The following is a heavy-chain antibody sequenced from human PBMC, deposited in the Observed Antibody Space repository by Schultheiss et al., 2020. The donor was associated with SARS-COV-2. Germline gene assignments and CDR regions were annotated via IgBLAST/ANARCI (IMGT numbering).Heavy chain of an antibody. Sequence: GESLKISCAASGFTFSSYSMNWVRQAPGKGLEWVSSISSSSSYIYYADSVKGRFTISRDNAKNSLYLQMNSLRAEDTAVYYCARTYYYDSSGYYEDAFDIWGQGTMVTVSS. D-gene: IGHD3-22*01. V-gene: IGHV3-21*01. CDR2: ISSSSSYI. CDR1: GFTFSSYS. J-gene: IGHJ3*02. CDR3: ARTYYYDSSGYYEDAFDI.